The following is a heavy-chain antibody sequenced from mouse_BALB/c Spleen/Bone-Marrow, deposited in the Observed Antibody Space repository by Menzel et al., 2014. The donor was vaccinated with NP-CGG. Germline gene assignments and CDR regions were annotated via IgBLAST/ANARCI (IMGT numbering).Heavy chain of an antibody. CDR2: IRNKANGYTT. CDR3: ARALIVFDY. Sequence: EVQGVESGGGLVQPGGSLRLSRATSGFTFTDYYMSWVRQPPGKALEWLGFIRNKANGYTTEYSASVKGRFTISRDNSQSILYLQMNTLRAEDSATYYCARALIVFDYWGRGTTLTVSS. CDR1: GFTFTDYY. V-gene: IGHV7-3*02. J-gene: IGHJ2*01. D-gene: IGHD6-1*01.